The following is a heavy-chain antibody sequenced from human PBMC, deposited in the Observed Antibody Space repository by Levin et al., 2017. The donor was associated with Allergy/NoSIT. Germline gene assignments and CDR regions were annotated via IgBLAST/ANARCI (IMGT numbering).Heavy chain of an antibody. CDR2: INVDGTSR. D-gene: IGHD3-10*01. J-gene: IGHJ4*02. Sequence: KGLMWVSRINVDGTSRNYADSVRGRFTISRDNAKNMLYLHMNSLRAEDTAVYYCAREGHYYGSGSFNDYWGQGALVTVSS. V-gene: IGHV3-74*01. CDR3: AREGHYYGSGSFNDY.